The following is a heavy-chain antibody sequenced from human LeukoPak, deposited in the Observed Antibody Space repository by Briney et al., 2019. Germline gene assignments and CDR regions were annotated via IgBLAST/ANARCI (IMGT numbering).Heavy chain of an antibody. Sequence: GASVKVSCKASGGTFSSYAISWVRQAPGQGLEWMGGIIPIFGTANYAQKFQGRVTITADESTSTAYVELSSLRSEDTAVYCCARDRGQQYSYGRTHSEYYMDVWGKGTTVTVSS. V-gene: IGHV1-69*13. CDR1: GGTFSSYA. CDR2: IIPIFGTA. CDR3: ARDRGQQYSYGRTHSEYYMDV. J-gene: IGHJ6*03. D-gene: IGHD5-18*01.